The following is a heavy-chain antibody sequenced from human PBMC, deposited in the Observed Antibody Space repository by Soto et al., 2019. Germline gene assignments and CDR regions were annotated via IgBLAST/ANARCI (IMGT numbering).Heavy chain of an antibody. CDR1: GYTFTSYG. CDR2: ISTYNGNT. Sequence: GASVKGYCKAAGYTFTSYGIILVRQAPGQGLEWMGWISTYNGNTKYAQKLQGRVTMTTDTSTSTAYMELRSLRSDDTAVFYCAREMVRGVGSDYWGQGTLVTVS. CDR3: AREMVRGVGSDY. D-gene: IGHD3-10*01. V-gene: IGHV1-18*01. J-gene: IGHJ4*02.